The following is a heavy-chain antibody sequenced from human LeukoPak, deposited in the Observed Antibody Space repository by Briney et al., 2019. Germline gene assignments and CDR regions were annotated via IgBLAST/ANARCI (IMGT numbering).Heavy chain of an antibody. D-gene: IGHD6-19*01. V-gene: IGHV3-9*01. CDR3: AKVRGTYSSGYFFDY. J-gene: IGHJ4*02. CDR1: GFTFDNYA. Sequence: GTSLRLSCAASGFTFDNYAMHWVRQDPGKGLEWLSIISWNSGYIGYADSVKGRFTISRDNTKKSLDLQMNSLRAEDTAFYYCAKVRGTYSSGYFFDYWGQGTLVTVSS. CDR2: ISWNSGYI.